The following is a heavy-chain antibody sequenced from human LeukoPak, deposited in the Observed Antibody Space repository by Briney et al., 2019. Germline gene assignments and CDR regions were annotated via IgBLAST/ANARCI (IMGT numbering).Heavy chain of an antibody. V-gene: IGHV3-7*01. D-gene: IGHD3/OR15-3a*01. CDR2: IKQEGSGK. J-gene: IGHJ4*02. Sequence: GGSLRLSCAASGFTFSSYCMSGVRRAPGEGVEGVANIKQEGSGKYYMDSVKGRFTNSRDNAKNSLYLQMNSLRAEDTAVYYCVREGRFLDGYGGDYWGEGTLVTVSS. CDR3: VREGRFLDGYGGDY. CDR1: GFTFSSYC.